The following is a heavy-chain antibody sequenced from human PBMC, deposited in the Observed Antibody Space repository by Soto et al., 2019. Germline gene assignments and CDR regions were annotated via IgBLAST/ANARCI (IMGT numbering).Heavy chain of an antibody. CDR1: GFTFSDYY. Sequence: LRLSCAASGFTFSDYYMSWIRQAPGKGLEWVSYISSSGSTIYYADSVKGRFTISRDNAKNSLYLQMNSLRAEDTAVYYCARDQGYCSGGSCPYGMDVWGQGTTVTVSS. D-gene: IGHD2-15*01. CDR2: ISSSGSTI. J-gene: IGHJ6*02. V-gene: IGHV3-11*01. CDR3: ARDQGYCSGGSCPYGMDV.